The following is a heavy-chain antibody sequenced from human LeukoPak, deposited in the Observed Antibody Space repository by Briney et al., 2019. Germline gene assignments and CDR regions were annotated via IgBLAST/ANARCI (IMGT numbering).Heavy chain of an antibody. CDR3: KVGSESYIDY. D-gene: IGHD3-10*01. CDR1: GFTFSGSA. Sequence: GGSLKLSCAASGFTFSGSAMHWVRQASGKGLEWVGRIRSKANSYATAYAASVKGRFTISRDDSKNTAYLQMNSLKTEDTAVYYCKVGSESYIDYWGQGTLVTVSS. V-gene: IGHV3-73*01. J-gene: IGHJ4*02. CDR2: IRSKANSYAT.